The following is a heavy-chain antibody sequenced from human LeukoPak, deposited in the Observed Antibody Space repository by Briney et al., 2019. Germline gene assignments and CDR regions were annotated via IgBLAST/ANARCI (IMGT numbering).Heavy chain of an antibody. V-gene: IGHV3-23*01. D-gene: IGHD2-2*01. CDR2: ISGSGGST. CDR1: GFTFSSYA. Sequence: GGSLRLSCAASGFTFSSYAMSWVRQAPGKGLEWVSAISGSGGSTYYADSVKGRFTISRDNSKNTLYLQMNSLRAEDTAVYYCATDLIVPAAISYFDYWGQGTLVTVSS. CDR3: ATDLIVPAAISYFDY. J-gene: IGHJ4*02.